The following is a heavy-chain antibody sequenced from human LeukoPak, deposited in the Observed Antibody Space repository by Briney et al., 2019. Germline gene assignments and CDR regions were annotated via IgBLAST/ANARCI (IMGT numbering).Heavy chain of an antibody. CDR1: GYTLTDLS. D-gene: IGHD3-10*01. V-gene: IGHV1-24*01. CDR2: IDPEYGET. Sequence: GASVKVSCKVSGYTLTDLSMHWVRQAPGKGLEWMGGIDPEYGETIYAQKFQGRVTITADKSTSTAYMELSSLRSEDTAVYYCARDSAVRGVMISDAFDIWGEGTMVTVSS. CDR3: ARDSAVRGVMISDAFDI. J-gene: IGHJ3*02.